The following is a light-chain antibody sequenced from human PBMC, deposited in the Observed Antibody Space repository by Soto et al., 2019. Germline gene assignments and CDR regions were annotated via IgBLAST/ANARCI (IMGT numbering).Light chain of an antibody. J-gene: IGKJ5*01. Sequence: DIQMTQSPWTMSASVGDRVTITCLASHDISDFLTWYQQQPGKAPKVLIYDASKLQTGVPSRFSGRGSGKDFTFTISSLQPDDSATYYCQQFYDLPITFGQGTRLEI. CDR3: QQFYDLPIT. V-gene: IGKV1-33*01. CDR1: HDISDF. CDR2: DAS.